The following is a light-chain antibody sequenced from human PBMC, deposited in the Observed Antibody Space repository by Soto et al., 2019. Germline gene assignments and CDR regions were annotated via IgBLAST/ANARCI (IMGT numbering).Light chain of an antibody. CDR3: QQYTAYPYT. V-gene: IGKV1-5*01. Sequence: DIPMTQSPSTLSGSVGDRVTITCRASQTISSWLAWHQQKSGRAPKLLIYDASSLEGGVPSRFSGSGSGTEFTLTISSLQTDDFATYYCQQYTAYPYTFGQGTKVEI. CDR2: DAS. CDR1: QTISSW. J-gene: IGKJ2*01.